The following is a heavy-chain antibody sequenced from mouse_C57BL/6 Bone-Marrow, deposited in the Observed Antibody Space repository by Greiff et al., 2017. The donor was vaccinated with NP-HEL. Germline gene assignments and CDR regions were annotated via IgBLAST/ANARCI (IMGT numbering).Heavy chain of an antibody. J-gene: IGHJ3*01. CDR2: IYPRSGNT. CDR1: GYTFTSYG. CDR3: AAYYDYWFAY. D-gene: IGHD2-4*01. Sequence: QVQLQQSGAELARPGASVKLSCKASGYTFTSYGISWVKQRTGQGLEWIGEIYPRSGNTYYNEKFKGKATLTADKSSSTAYMQFSSLTSEDSAIYYCAAYYDYWFAYWGQGTLVTVSA. V-gene: IGHV1-81*01.